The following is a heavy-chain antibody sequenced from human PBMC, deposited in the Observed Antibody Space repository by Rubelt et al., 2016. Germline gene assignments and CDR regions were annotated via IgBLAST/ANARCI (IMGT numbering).Heavy chain of an antibody. V-gene: IGHV3-74*01. D-gene: IGHD4-23*01. Sequence: GGGLVQPGGSLRLSCAASGFTFSIYWMHWVRQVPGKGLVWVSCISSDGSVTRYADSVKGRFTISRDNAKNTLYLWMNSLRAEDTAVYYCAREEDGGNSGYGYWGQGTLVTVSS. CDR2: ISSDGSVT. CDR1: GFTFSIYW. CDR3: AREEDGGNSGYGY. J-gene: IGHJ4*02.